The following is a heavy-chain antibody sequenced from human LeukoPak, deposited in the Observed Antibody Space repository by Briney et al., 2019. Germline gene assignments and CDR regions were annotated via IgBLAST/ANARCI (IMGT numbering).Heavy chain of an antibody. CDR3: ARVGSSQQSFDY. V-gene: IGHV1-69*13. J-gene: IGHJ4*02. Sequence: GASVKVSCKASGGTFSTYAISWVRQAPGQGLEWMGGIIPIFDTANYAQKFQGRVTISADESTSTAHMELSSLKSEDTAVYYCARVGSSQQSFDYWGQGTLVTVSS. CDR1: GGTFSTYA. CDR2: IIPIFDTA. D-gene: IGHD6-13*01.